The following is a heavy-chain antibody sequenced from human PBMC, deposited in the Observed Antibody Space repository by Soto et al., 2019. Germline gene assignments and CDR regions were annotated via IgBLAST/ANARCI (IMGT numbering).Heavy chain of an antibody. CDR3: ARGPRLVSSPPYNWFDP. D-gene: IGHD3-9*01. CDR1: GFIFSDYG. V-gene: IGHV3-30*03. Sequence: GGSLRLSCAASGFIFSDYGMHWVRQAPGKGLEWVTVISYDGSNKYYADSVKGRFTISRDNSKNTLYLQMNSLRAEDTAVYYCARGPRLVSSPPYNWFDPWGQGTLVTVSS. CDR2: ISYDGSNK. J-gene: IGHJ5*02.